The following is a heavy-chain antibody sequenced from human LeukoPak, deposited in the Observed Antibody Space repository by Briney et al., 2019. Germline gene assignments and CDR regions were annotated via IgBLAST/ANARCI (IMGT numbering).Heavy chain of an antibody. V-gene: IGHV3-30*04. D-gene: IGHD3-3*01. J-gene: IGHJ6*04. CDR1: GFTFSSYA. CDR3: AREIPSITIFGRTDSMDV. Sequence: GGSLRLSCAASGFTFSSYAMHCVRQAPGKGLEWVAVISYDGSNKYYADSVKGRFTISRDNSKNTLYLQMNSLRAEDTSVYYCAREIPSITIFGRTDSMDVWGKGTTVTVSS. CDR2: ISYDGSNK.